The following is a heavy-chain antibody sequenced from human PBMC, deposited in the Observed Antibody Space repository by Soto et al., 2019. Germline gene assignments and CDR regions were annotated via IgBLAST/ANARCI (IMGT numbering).Heavy chain of an antibody. Sequence: GGSLRLSCAASGFTFSSYSMNWVRQAPGKGLEWVSSISSSSSYIYYADSVKGRFTISRDNAKNSLYLQMNSLRAEDTAVYYCAREDSIAAAGTFGRTFDYWGQGTLVTVSS. J-gene: IGHJ4*02. CDR3: AREDSIAAAGTFGRTFDY. CDR2: ISSSSSYI. D-gene: IGHD6-13*01. V-gene: IGHV3-21*01. CDR1: GFTFSSYS.